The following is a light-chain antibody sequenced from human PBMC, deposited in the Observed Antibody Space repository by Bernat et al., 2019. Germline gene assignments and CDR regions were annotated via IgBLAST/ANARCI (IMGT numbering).Light chain of an antibody. CDR3: MQALENPLT. J-gene: IGKJ3*01. CDR1: QSLLHGNGYNY. CDR2: LGS. V-gene: IGKV2-28*01. Sequence: EIVMTQSPLSLPVMPGEPASISCKSSQSLLHGNGYNYLHWYLQKPGQSPQLLIYLGSNRASGVPDRFSGSGSGTGFTLKITRVEAGDVGVYFCMQALENPLTCGPGTKVDIK.